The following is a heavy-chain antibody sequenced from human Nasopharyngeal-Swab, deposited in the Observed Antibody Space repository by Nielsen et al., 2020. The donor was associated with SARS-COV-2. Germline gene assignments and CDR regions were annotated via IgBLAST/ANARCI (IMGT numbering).Heavy chain of an antibody. V-gene: IGHV3-48*03. CDR3: AKWGLRGWVTTELDY. D-gene: IGHD4-17*01. J-gene: IGHJ4*02. Sequence: SLNTSYAASGITISSYEMNWLRPAPGKGLGRVSYISSSGSTIYYPDFVKGRFTISRDNAKNSLFLQMNSLRAEDTAVYYCAKWGLRGWVTTELDYWGQGTLVTVSS. CDR2: ISSSGSTI. CDR1: GITISSYE.